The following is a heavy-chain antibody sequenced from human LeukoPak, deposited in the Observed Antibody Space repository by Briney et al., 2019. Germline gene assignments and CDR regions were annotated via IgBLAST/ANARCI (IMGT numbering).Heavy chain of an antibody. V-gene: IGHV3-30*02. CDR3: ARDLSWGSYTS. J-gene: IGHJ4*02. Sequence: PGGSLRLSCAASGFTFSSYGMHWVRQAPGKGLEWVAFIQYDGSNKYYADSVKGRFTVSGDNSKNTLYLHMNSLSAEDMAVYYCARDLSWGSYTSWGQGTLVTVSS. CDR1: GFTFSSYG. D-gene: IGHD3-16*01. CDR2: IQYDGSNK.